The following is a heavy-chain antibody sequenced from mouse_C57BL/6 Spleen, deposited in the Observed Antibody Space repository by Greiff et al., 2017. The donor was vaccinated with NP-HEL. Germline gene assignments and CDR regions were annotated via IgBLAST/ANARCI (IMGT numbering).Heavy chain of an antibody. CDR1: GFTFSSYA. Sequence: EVKLVESGEGLVKPGGSLKLSCAASGFTFSSYAMSWVRQTPEKRLEWVAYISSGGDYIYYADTVKGRFTISRDNARNTLYLQMSSLKSEDTAMYYCTRDGGREDYFDYWGQGTTLTVSS. V-gene: IGHV5-9-1*02. CDR3: TRDGGREDYFDY. J-gene: IGHJ2*01. CDR2: ISSGGDYI. D-gene: IGHD1-1*02.